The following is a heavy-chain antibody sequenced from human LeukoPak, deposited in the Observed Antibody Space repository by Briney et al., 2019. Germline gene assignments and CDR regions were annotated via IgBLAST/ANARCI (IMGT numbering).Heavy chain of an antibody. Sequence: SETLPLTCTVSGGSISNYFWNWIRQPAGKGLEWVGRIYASGNTDYNPSLKSRLTMSMDTSNNQFSLRLTSVNAADTAVYFCAREDPLVAARGLDYWGQGILVTVSS. V-gene: IGHV4-4*07. CDR2: IYASGNT. J-gene: IGHJ4*02. D-gene: IGHD2-15*01. CDR1: GGSISNYF. CDR3: AREDPLVAARGLDY.